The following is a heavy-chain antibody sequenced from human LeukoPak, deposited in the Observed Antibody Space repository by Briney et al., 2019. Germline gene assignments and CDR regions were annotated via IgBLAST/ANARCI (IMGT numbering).Heavy chain of an antibody. J-gene: IGHJ4*02. D-gene: IGHD3-16*01. Sequence: GGSLRLSCAASGFTVSGNYMSWVRQAPGKGLEWVAVIYSSDNTYYIDSVKGRFTISRDNSKNTLYLQMNSLRAEDTAVYYCAGRRVLDASFDYWGQGTLVTVSS. CDR1: GFTVSGNY. V-gene: IGHV3-66*02. CDR3: AGRRVLDASFDY. CDR2: IYSSDNT.